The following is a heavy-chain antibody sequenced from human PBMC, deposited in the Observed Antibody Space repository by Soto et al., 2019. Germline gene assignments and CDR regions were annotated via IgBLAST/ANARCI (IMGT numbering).Heavy chain of an antibody. CDR2: IYYSGST. CDR1: GGSISSYY. CDR3: ARTVGGSYYYYYYGMDV. J-gene: IGHJ6*02. D-gene: IGHD1-26*01. Sequence: SETLSLTCTVSGGSISSYYWSWIRQPLGKGLEWIGYIYYSGSTNYNPSLKSRVTISEDMSKNQFSLKLSSVTAAGTAVYYCARTVGGSYYYYYYGMDVWGQGTTVTVSS. V-gene: IGHV4-59*01.